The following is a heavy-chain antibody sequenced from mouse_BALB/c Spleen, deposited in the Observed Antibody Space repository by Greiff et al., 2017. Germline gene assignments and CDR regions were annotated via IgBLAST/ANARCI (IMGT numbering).Heavy chain of an antibody. V-gene: IGHV5-9-3*01. CDR1: GFTFSSYA. D-gene: IGHD1-1*01. J-gene: IGHJ3*01. CDR2: ISSGGSYT. CDR3: ARQRGYYGRAWFAY. Sequence: EVKLQESGGGLVKPGGSLKLSCAASGFTFSSYAMSWVRQTPEKRLEWVATISSGGSYTYYPDSVKGRFTISRDNAKNTLYLQMSSLRSEDTAMYYCARQRGYYGRAWFAYWGQGTLVTVSA.